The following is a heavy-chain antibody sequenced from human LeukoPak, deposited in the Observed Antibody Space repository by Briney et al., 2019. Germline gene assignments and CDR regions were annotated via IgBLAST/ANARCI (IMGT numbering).Heavy chain of an antibody. CDR2: IRYDGSNK. D-gene: IGHD3-3*01. CDR1: GFTFSSYG. Sequence: PGRSLRLSCVASGFTFSSYGMHWVRQAPGKGLEWVSFIRYDGSNKYYADSVKGRFTISRDNSKNTLYLQMNSLRAEDTAVYYCVKDYDFWSGYYSPTRGYFDYWGQGTLVTVSS. V-gene: IGHV3-30*02. J-gene: IGHJ4*02. CDR3: VKDYDFWSGYYSPTRGYFDY.